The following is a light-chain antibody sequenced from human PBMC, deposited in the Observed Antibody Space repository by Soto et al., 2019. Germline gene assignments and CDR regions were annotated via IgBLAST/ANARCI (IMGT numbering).Light chain of an antibody. Sequence: QSVLTQPPSESGAPGQRVTISCTGSSSNIGAGYDVHWYQQLPGTAPKLLIYGNSNRPSGVPDRFSGSKSGTSASLAITGLQAEDEADYYCQSYDSSLSGVLFGGGTKLTVL. CDR1: SSNIGAGYD. V-gene: IGLV1-40*01. CDR2: GNS. J-gene: IGLJ2*01. CDR3: QSYDSSLSGVL.